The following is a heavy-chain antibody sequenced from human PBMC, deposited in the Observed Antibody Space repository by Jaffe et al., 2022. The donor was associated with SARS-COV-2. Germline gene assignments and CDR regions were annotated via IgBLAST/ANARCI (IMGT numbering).Heavy chain of an antibody. Sequence: QVQLQESGPGLVKPSETLSLTCTVSGGSISSYYWSWIRQPAGKGLEWIGRIYTSGSTNYNPSLKSRVTMSVDTSKNQFSLKLSSVTAADTAVYYCASMQRLWELDHDDAFDIWGQGTMVTVSS. CDR1: GGSISSYY. CDR2: IYTSGST. V-gene: IGHV4-4*07. J-gene: IGHJ3*02. CDR3: ASMQRLWELDHDDAFDI. D-gene: IGHD1-26*01.